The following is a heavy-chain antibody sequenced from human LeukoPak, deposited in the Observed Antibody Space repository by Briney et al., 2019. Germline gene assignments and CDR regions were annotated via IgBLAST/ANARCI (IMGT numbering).Heavy chain of an antibody. J-gene: IGHJ1*01. D-gene: IGHD3-22*01. Sequence: ASVKLSCKPSGSTFTGHYMHSVRQAPGHRLEWIGWINPNSGGANYAQKYQGRVTMTSDTSISTAYMKLSRLRSDDTAVDYCARDSGGGYYYDSSGYYAEYFQHWGQGTLVTVSS. V-gene: IGHV1-2*02. CDR3: ARDSGGGYYYDSSGYYAEYFQH. CDR1: GSTFTGHY. CDR2: INPNSGGA.